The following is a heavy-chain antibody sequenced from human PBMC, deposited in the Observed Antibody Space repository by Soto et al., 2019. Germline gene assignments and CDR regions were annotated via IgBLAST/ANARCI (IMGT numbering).Heavy chain of an antibody. CDR3: TTDRATVSTGFDY. V-gene: IGHV3-15*01. D-gene: IGHD4-17*01. CDR1: GFTFSNAW. Sequence: EVQVVESGGDLVKPGGSLSLSCEASGFTFSNAWMSWVRQAPGKGLEWVGRIKTNADGGTTDYAAPVKGRFTISRDDLRTTVYLQMSSLRTEDTAVYYCTTDRATVSTGFDYWGQGTLVTVSS. CDR2: IKTNADGGTT. J-gene: IGHJ4*02.